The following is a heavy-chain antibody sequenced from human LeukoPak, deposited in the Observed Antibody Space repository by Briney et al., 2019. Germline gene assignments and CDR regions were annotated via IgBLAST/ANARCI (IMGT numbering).Heavy chain of an antibody. V-gene: IGHV4-59*01. J-gene: IGHJ4*02. D-gene: IGHD1-1*01. CDR1: GGCISSFY. Sequence: SEPLSLTCTVSGGCISSFYWNWIRQPPGKGLEWIGYIYSNGSTNYNPSLKSRVTISVDTFKNQFSLKLNSVIAADTAVYYCARSGTGTGQFDYWGQGTLVTVSS. CDR3: ARSGTGTGQFDY. CDR2: IYSNGST.